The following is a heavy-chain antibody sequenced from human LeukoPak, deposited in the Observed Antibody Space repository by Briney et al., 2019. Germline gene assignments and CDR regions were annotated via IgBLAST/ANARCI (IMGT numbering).Heavy chain of an antibody. CDR2: IYYSGST. V-gene: IGHV4-59*08. CDR1: GGSISSEY. D-gene: IGHD6-13*01. Sequence: PSENLSLTCPVSGGSISSEYWSWIRQPPGKGLEWIGHIYYSGSTNYHPSLKSRANISVDTSKNQFSLKLSSVTAADTAVYYCARYIAAVGTTYYYYMDVWGQGTTVTVSS. J-gene: IGHJ6*02. CDR3: ARYIAAVGTTYYYYMDV.